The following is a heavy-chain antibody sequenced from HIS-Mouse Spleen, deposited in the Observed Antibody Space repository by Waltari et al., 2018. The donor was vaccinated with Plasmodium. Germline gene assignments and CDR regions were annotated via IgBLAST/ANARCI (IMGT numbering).Heavy chain of an antibody. CDR1: GGSISSRGYY. CDR2: IYYSGST. V-gene: IGHV4-31*03. CDR3: ASSCTGIVGAYFDY. D-gene: IGHD1-26*01. Sequence: QVQLQESGPGLVKPSQTLSLTCTVSGGSISSRGYYWSWIRQHPGTGLEWIGYIYYSGSTYYNPSLKSRVTISVDTSKNQFSLKLSSVTAADTAVYYCASSCTGIVGAYFDYWGQGTLVTVSS. J-gene: IGHJ4*02.